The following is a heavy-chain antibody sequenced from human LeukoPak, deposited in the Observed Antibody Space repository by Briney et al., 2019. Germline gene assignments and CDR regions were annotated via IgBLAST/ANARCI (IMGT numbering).Heavy chain of an antibody. CDR1: GFTFSSYA. Sequence: GGSLRLSCAASGFTFSSYAMSWVRQAPGKGLEWVSAISGSGGSTYYADSVKGRFTISRDNSKNTLYLQMNSVRAEDTAVYYCAKNVREVSVGASLDIWGQGTMVTVSS. V-gene: IGHV3-23*01. J-gene: IGHJ3*02. CDR3: AKNVREVSVGASLDI. CDR2: ISGSGGST. D-gene: IGHD3-16*02.